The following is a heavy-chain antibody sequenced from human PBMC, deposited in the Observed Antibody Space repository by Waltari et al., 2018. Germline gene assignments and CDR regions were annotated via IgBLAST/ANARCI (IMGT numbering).Heavy chain of an antibody. J-gene: IGHJ4*02. CDR1: GFTFSSYW. V-gene: IGHV3-74*01. D-gene: IGHD3-22*01. Sequence: EVQLVESGGGLVQPGGSLRLSCAASGFTFSSYWMHWVRQAPGKGLVWVSRINSDGSSTSYADSVKGRFTISRDNAKNTLYLQMNSLRAEDTAVYYCARDGYYYDSSGSPHLDYWGQGTLVTVSS. CDR2: INSDGSST. CDR3: ARDGYYYDSSGSPHLDY.